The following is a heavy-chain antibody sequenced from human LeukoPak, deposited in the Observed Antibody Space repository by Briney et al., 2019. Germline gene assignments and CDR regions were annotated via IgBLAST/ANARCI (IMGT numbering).Heavy chain of an antibody. CDR1: GYTFTCYY. D-gene: IGHD3-16*02. CDR2: INPNSGGT. Sequence: ASVKVSCKASGYTFTCYYMHWVRQAPGQGLEWMGWINPNSGGTNYAQKFQGWVTMTTDTSISTAYMELSRLRSDDTAVYYCARAANDFVWGSYRSDYGMDVWGKGTTVTVSS. V-gene: IGHV1-2*04. CDR3: ARAANDFVWGSYRSDYGMDV. J-gene: IGHJ6*04.